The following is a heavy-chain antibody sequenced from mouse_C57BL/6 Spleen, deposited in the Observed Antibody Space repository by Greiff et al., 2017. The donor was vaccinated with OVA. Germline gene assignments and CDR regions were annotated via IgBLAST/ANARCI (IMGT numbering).Heavy chain of an antibody. CDR3: ASPDSSGYDYAMDY. CDR1: GFTFSSYT. CDR2: ISGGGGNT. D-gene: IGHD3-2*02. V-gene: IGHV5-9*01. J-gene: IGHJ4*01. Sequence: EVKLMESGGGLVKPGGSLKLSCAASGFTFSSYTMSWVRQTPEKRLEWVATISGGGGNTYYPDSVKGRFTISRDNAKNTLYLQMSSLRSEDTALYYCASPDSSGYDYAMDYWGQGTSVTVSS.